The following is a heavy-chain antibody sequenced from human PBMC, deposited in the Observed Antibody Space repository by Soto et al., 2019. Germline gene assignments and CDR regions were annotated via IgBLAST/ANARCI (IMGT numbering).Heavy chain of an antibody. CDR1: GYTFTSYD. D-gene: IGHD2-15*01. Sequence: QVQLVQSGAEVKKPGASVKVSCKASGYTFTSYDISWVRQAPGQGLEWMGWISTYNGNTNYVQKLQGRVTMTTDTSTSTGYMELRSLRSDDTAVYYCARGFRVAATRWWFDPWGQGTLVTVSS. CDR2: ISTYNGNT. CDR3: ARGFRVAATRWWFDP. J-gene: IGHJ5*02. V-gene: IGHV1-18*01.